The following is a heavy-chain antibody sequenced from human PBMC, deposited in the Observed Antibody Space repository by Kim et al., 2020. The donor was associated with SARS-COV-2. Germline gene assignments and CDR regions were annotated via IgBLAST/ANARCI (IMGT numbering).Heavy chain of an antibody. V-gene: IGHV4-34*01. CDR3: ARVRLRRYFDWLLSPPYYFDY. CDR1: GGSFSGYY. J-gene: IGHJ4*02. D-gene: IGHD3-9*01. Sequence: SETLSLTCAVYGGSFSGYYWSWIRQPPGKGLEWIGEINHSGSTNYNPSLKSRVTISVDTSKNQFSLKLSSVTAADTAVYYCARVRLRRYFDWLLSPPYYFDYWGQGTLVTVSS. CDR2: INHSGST.